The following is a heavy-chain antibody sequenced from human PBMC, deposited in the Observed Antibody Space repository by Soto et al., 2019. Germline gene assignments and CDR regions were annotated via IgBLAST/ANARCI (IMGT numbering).Heavy chain of an antibody. CDR2: ISPYTGNT. CDR3: VMVDNYVTPTPQDV. D-gene: IGHD3-16*01. J-gene: IGHJ6*02. Sequence: ASVKASFNASGYVFVNYGIAWVRQTPGQGLEWMGWISPYTGNTHSATKIQGRLTMTTDTSTSTAYMDLGSLTSDDTAVYYCVMVDNYVTPTPQDVWGQGTTVTVSS. V-gene: IGHV1-18*01. CDR1: GYVFVNYG.